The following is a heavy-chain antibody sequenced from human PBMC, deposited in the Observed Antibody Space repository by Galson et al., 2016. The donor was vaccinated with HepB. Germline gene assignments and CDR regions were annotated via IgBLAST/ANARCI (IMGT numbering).Heavy chain of an antibody. Sequence: SLRLSCAASGFRFSEHSMNWVRQAPGQGLAWVGRTRNNVNSYTTAYAASVKGRFTISRDDSKNSLYLQMNSLKTEDTALYYCARPSGKYSGGFDIWGQGTMVTVSS. V-gene: IGHV3-72*01. CDR3: ARPSGKYSGGFDI. CDR1: GFRFSEHS. J-gene: IGHJ3*02. D-gene: IGHD2/OR15-2a*01. CDR2: TRNNVNSYTT.